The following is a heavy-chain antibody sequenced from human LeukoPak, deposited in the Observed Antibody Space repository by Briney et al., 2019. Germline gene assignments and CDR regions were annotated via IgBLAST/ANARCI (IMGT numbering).Heavy chain of an antibody. J-gene: IGHJ6*03. V-gene: IGHV5-51*01. CDR1: GYSFTDYW. CDR2: IYPRDSHT. Sequence: GESLKISCKASGYSFTDYWIGWARQMPGKGLEWMGIIYPRDSHTIYSPSFQGQVTVSADKSITTAYLQWSSLQASDTAIYYCTRVDFYYYYMDFWGKGTTVSVSS. CDR3: TRVDFYYYYMDF.